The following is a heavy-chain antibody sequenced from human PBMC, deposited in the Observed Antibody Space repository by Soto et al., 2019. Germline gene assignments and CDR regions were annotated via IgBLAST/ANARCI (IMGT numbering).Heavy chain of an antibody. CDR3: AKDTMVAAARRGLVV. Sequence: SETLSLTCAVSGDSISSGHWWTWVRQPPEKGLEWIGEIHHSGHTSYNPSLKGRVAISVDKSKSQFSLRVSSVTAADTAVYYCAKDTMVAAARRGLVVWGQGTTVTVSS. J-gene: IGHJ6*02. CDR1: GDSISSGHW. D-gene: IGHD6-13*01. CDR2: IHHSGHT. V-gene: IGHV4-4*02.